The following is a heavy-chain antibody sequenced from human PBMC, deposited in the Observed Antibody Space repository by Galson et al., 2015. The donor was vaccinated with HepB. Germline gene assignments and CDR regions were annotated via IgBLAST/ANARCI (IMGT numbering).Heavy chain of an antibody. D-gene: IGHD2-15*01. CDR3: ARECSLGSCYLWWYFDL. CDR1: GFTFSTYA. J-gene: IGHJ2*01. V-gene: IGHV3-33*01. Sequence: SLRLSCAASGFTFSTYAMHWVRQAPGKGLEWVAVIWYDGSNKYYADSVKGRFTISRDNSKNTLYLQMNSLRAEDTAVYYCARECSLGSCYLWWYFDLWGRGTLVSVSS. CDR2: IWYDGSNK.